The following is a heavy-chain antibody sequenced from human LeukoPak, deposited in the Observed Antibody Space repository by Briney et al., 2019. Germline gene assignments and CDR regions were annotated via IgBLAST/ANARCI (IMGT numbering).Heavy chain of an antibody. CDR1: GFTVTNYW. J-gene: IGHJ3*01. V-gene: IGHV3-7*01. CDR2: INKEGSER. Sequence: PGRSLRLFCAVSGFTVTNYWMSWARQAAAKWLEWVAYINKEGSERIYVDSMDCRFTISRDNAGRSLFLQMNNLKVEDTGLYYCARYGSYLDAVDFWGQGTLVSVAS. D-gene: IGHD1-26*01. CDR3: ARYGSYLDAVDF.